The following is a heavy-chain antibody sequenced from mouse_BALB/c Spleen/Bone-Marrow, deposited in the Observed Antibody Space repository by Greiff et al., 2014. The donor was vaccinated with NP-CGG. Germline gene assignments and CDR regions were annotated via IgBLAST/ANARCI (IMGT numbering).Heavy chain of an antibody. J-gene: IGHJ4*01. CDR1: GFNIKDTY. D-gene: IGHD2-14*01. CDR3: AQGYDWAMDD. Sequence: VQLQQSGAELVKPGASVKLSCTASGFNIKDTYMHWVKQRPEQGLEWIGRIDPVNGNTKYDPKFQGKATITSDTSSNTAYLQLNSLASEDTAVYYCAQGYDWAMDDWGQGTSVTVSS. CDR2: IDPVNGNT. V-gene: IGHV14-3*02.